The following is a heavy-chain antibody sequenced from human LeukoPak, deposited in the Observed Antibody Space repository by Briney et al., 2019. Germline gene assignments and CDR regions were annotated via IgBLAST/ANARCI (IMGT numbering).Heavy chain of an antibody. CDR1: GFTFSSYG. Sequence: PGGSLRLSCAGSGFTFSSYGMHWVRQPPAKELEGLAVISYDGSNKYYADSVKGRFTISRDNSKNTLYLQMNSLRAEDTAVYYCAKDPSLWSGYYDSSGYISDGYFDYWGQGTLVTVSS. CDR3: AKDPSLWSGYYDSSGYISDGYFDY. D-gene: IGHD3-22*01. CDR2: ISYDGSNK. J-gene: IGHJ4*02. V-gene: IGHV3-30*18.